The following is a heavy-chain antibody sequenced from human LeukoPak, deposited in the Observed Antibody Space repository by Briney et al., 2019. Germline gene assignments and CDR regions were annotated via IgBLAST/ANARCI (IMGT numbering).Heavy chain of an antibody. V-gene: IGHV1-18*01. CDR3: ARDSSGWYAMDV. J-gene: IGHJ6*02. D-gene: IGHD6-19*01. Sequence: ASVKVSCKASGYTFTNYGIRWVRQAPGQGLEWMGWISAYTGNTKHAQKFQGRVTMTTDTSTSTAYVELRSLRSDDTAVYYCARDSSGWYAMDVWGQGTTVIVSS. CDR2: ISAYTGNT. CDR1: GYTFTNYG.